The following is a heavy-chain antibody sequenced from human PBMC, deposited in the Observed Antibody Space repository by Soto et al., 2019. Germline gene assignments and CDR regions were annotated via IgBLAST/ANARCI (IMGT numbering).Heavy chain of an antibody. D-gene: IGHD2-21*01. CDR2: IRATGGQP. Sequence: EVQLLESGGGVVQPGGSLRLSCAASGFTFRNFVMSWVRQAPGKGLEWVSAIRATGGQPFYADSVKGRFTISRDNSKNMLYLQIDSLRDEDTALYFCAQDRGWGVVSPSHDSWGQGTLVTVSS. CDR1: GFTFRNFV. CDR3: AQDRGWGVVSPSHDS. V-gene: IGHV3-23*01. J-gene: IGHJ4*02.